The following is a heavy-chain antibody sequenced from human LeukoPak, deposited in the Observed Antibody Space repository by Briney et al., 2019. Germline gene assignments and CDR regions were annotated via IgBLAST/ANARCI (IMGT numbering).Heavy chain of an antibody. J-gene: IGHJ3*02. CDR1: GFTFSSYG. Sequence: GGSLRLSCAASGFTFSSYGMHWVRQAPGKGLEWVAFIRYDGSNKYYADSVKGRFTISRDKSKNTLYLQMNSLRAEDTAVYYCAKDRSNVLLWFGESSDAFDIWGQGTMVTVSS. CDR3: AKDRSNVLLWFGESSDAFDI. CDR2: IRYDGSNK. D-gene: IGHD3-10*01. V-gene: IGHV3-30*02.